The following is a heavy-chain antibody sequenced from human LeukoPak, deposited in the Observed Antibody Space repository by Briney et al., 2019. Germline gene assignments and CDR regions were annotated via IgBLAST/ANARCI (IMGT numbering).Heavy chain of an antibody. Sequence: QPGGSLRLSCAASGFTFSGSAMHWVRQASGKGLEWVGRIRSRANSYVTAYAAAVTGRFIISRDDSSNTAYLQMNSLTTEDTAVYYCTRHSDTCCSRANCYVDNFYGLDVWGQGTRVTVSS. CDR2: IRSRANSYVT. CDR3: TRHSDTCCSRANCYVDNFYGLDV. CDR1: GFTFSGSA. J-gene: IGHJ6*02. D-gene: IGHD2-2*01. V-gene: IGHV3-73*01.